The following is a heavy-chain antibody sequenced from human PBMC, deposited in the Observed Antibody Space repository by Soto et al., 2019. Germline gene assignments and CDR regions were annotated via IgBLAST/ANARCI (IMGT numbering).Heavy chain of an antibody. CDR1: GYTFTSYA. V-gene: IGHV1-3*01. CDR3: ASSTITIFGVVIRTIDY. D-gene: IGHD3-3*01. Sequence: ASVKVSCKASGYTFTSYAMHWVRQAPGQRLEWMGWINAGNGNTKYSQKFQGRVTITRDTSASTAYIELSSLRSEDTAVYYCASSTITIFGVVIRTIDYWGQGTLVTVSS. CDR2: INAGNGNT. J-gene: IGHJ4*02.